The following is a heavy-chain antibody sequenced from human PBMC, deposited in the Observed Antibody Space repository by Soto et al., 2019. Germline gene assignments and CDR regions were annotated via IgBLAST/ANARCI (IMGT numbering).Heavy chain of an antibody. CDR1: GGSINGGRYY. Sequence: QVPLQESGPGLVKPSQTLSLTCTVSGGSINGGRYYWNWIRQHPGKGLEWIGYIYESGTIDYNPSLKSRVIISEDMSKNQFSLSLISVTAADTAVYYCARDRGFGMDAWGQGTMVIVSS. CDR2: IYESGTI. J-gene: IGHJ6*02. V-gene: IGHV4-31*03. CDR3: ARDRGFGMDA.